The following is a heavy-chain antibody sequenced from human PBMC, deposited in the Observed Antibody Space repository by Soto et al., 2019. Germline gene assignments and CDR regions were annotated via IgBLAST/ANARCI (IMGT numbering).Heavy chain of an antibody. CDR2: TYQSGSA. V-gene: IGHV4-30-2*06. Sequence: SETLSLTCTVSGGSISSGGYSWTWIRQSPGKGLEWIGYTYQSGSAYYNPSLKSRVTISVDRSKNQFSLNLTSVTAADTAVYYCARDYYGMDVWGQGTTVTVSS. CDR1: GGSISSGGYS. CDR3: ARDYYGMDV. J-gene: IGHJ6*02.